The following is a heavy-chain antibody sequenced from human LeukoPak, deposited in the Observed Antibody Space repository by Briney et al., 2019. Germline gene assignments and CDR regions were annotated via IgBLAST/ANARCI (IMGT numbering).Heavy chain of an antibody. V-gene: IGHV1-2*02. CDR3: ARVLMAQLYYYYYYMDV. D-gene: IGHD5-24*01. CDR2: INPNSGGT. J-gene: IGHJ6*03. Sequence: GASVKVSCKASGYTFSTYGITWVRQAPGQGLEWMGWINPNSGGTNYAQKFQGRVTMTRDTSISTAYMELSRLRSDDTAVYYCARVLMAQLYYYYYYMDVWGKGTTVTVSS. CDR1: GYTFSTYG.